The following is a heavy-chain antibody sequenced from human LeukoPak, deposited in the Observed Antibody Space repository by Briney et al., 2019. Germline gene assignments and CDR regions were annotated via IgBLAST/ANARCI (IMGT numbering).Heavy chain of an antibody. CDR2: INCNGGST. CDR3: ARGPYYYYDSSGYNPYYFDY. D-gene: IGHD3-22*01. Sequence: PGGSLRLSCAASGFTFDDYGMSWVRQAPGKGLEWVSGINCNGGSTGYADSVKGRFTISRDNAKNSLYLQMNSLRAEDTALYYCARGPYYYYDSSGYNPYYFDYWGQGTLVTVSS. V-gene: IGHV3-20*04. CDR1: GFTFDDYG. J-gene: IGHJ4*02.